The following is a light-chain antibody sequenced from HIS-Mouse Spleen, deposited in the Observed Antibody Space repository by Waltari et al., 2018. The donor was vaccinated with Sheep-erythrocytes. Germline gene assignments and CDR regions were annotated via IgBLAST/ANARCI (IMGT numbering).Light chain of an antibody. V-gene: IGKV4-1*01. CDR3: QQYYSTPLT. CDR1: QSVLYSSNTKNY. CDR2: WAS. Sequence: DIVMTQSPDSLAVSLGERATINCKSSQSVLYSSNTKNYLAWDQQKPGQPPMLLSYWASTRESGVPDRFRGSGSGTDFTLTISSLQAEDVAVYYCQQYYSTPLTFGGGTKVEIK. J-gene: IGKJ4*01.